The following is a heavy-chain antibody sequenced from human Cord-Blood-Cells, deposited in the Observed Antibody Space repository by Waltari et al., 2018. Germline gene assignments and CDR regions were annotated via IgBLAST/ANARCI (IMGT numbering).Heavy chain of an antibody. D-gene: IGHD1-26*01. CDR1: GGPFSSYA. J-gene: IGHJ4*02. CDR2: IIPIFGTA. CDR3: ARDRVGSGSYYDY. V-gene: IGHV1-69*06. Sequence: QVQLVQSGAEVKKPGSSVKVSCKASGGPFSSYAISWVRQAPGQGREWMGGIIPIFGTANYAQKFQGRGTITADKSTSTAYMELSSLRSEDTAVYYCARDRVGSGSYYDYWGQGTLVTVSS.